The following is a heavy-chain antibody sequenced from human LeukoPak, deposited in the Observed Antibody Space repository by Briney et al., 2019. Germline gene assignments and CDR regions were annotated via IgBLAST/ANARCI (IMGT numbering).Heavy chain of an antibody. CDR2: ISSSSSYI. D-gene: IGHD3-3*01. V-gene: IGHV3-21*01. J-gene: IGHJ4*02. CDR3: ARDERYYDFWSGYQGPIFDY. CDR1: GFTFSSYS. Sequence: GGSLRLSCAASGFTFSSYSMSWVRQAPGKGLEWVSSISSSSSYIYYADSVKGRFTISRDNAKNSLYLQMNSLRAEDTAVYYCARDERYYDFWSGYQGPIFDYWGQGTLVTVSS.